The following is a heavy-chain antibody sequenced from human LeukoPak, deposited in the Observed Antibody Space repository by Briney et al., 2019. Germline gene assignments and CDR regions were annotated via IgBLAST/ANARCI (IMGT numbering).Heavy chain of an antibody. CDR2: INPNSGGS. CDR1: GHTFTGYN. Sequence: ASVKLSCKASGHTFTGYNMHWVREAPGQGLEWMGWINPNSGGSDYAQKFQGRVAMTRDTSISTAYMELSRLRSDDTAVYYCARDYYEGSGYFGYWGQGTLVTVSS. CDR3: ARDYYEGSGYFGY. J-gene: IGHJ4*02. V-gene: IGHV1-2*02. D-gene: IGHD3-22*01.